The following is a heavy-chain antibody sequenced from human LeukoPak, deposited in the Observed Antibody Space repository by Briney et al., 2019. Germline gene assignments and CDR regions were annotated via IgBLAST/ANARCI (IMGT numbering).Heavy chain of an antibody. D-gene: IGHD3-3*01. CDR3: AKYRLVLRFLEWLLPHYFDY. V-gene: IGHV3-48*01. J-gene: IGHJ4*02. CDR2: ISSSSSTI. CDR1: GFTFSSYS. Sequence: GGSLRLSCAASGFTFSSYSMNWVRQAPGKGLEWVSYISSSSSTIYYADSVKGRFTISRDNAKNSLYLQMNSLRAEDTAVYYCAKYRLVLRFLEWLLPHYFDYWGQGTLVTVSS.